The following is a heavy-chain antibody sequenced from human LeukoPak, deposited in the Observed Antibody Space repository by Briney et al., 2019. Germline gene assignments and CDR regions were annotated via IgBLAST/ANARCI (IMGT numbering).Heavy chain of an antibody. D-gene: IGHD4-23*01. CDR1: GDTLTELS. J-gene: IGHJ3*02. Sequence: ASVKVSCKVSGDTLTELSMRWVRQAPGKGLEWMGGFDPEDGETIYAQKFQGRITMTEDTSTDTAYMELSSLRSEDTAVYYCARVHYGGKSHAFDIWGQGTMVTVSS. CDR2: FDPEDGET. V-gene: IGHV1-24*01. CDR3: ARVHYGGKSHAFDI.